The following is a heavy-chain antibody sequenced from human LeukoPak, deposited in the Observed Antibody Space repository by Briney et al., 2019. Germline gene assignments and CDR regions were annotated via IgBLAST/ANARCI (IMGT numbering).Heavy chain of an antibody. V-gene: IGHV4-59*13. CDR3: ARAGGSGSILDYWYYGMDV. Sequence: PSETLSLTCTVSGGSISSYYWSWIRQPPGKGLEWIGYIYYSGSTNYNPSLKSRVTISVDTSKNQFSLKLSSVTAADTAVYYCARAGGSGSILDYWYYGMDVWGQGTTVTVSS. D-gene: IGHD3-10*01. CDR1: GGSISSYY. CDR2: IYYSGST. J-gene: IGHJ6*02.